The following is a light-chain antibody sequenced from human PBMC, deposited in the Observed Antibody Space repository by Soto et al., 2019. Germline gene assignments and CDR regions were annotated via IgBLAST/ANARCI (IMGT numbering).Light chain of an antibody. J-gene: IGKJ1*01. CDR2: RAS. V-gene: IGKV3-20*01. Sequence: EIVLTPSPGTLSLSPGERATLSCRASQSVSSNYLAWYQQKPGQAPKVLIYRASSRATGIPDRFSGSGSGTDFTLTITRLEPEDFAVYYCQQYGSSRTFGQGTKVDI. CDR3: QQYGSSRT. CDR1: QSVSSNY.